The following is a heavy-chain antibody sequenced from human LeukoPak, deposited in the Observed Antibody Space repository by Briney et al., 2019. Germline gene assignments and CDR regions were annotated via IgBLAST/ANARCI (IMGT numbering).Heavy chain of an antibody. Sequence: GGSLRLSSAASGFTFNTYGMHWVRQAPGQGMEWVAIMWFDGSHQYYADSVKGRFTISRDTSKSTLYLQMDSLRAEDTAVYYGARASYYDSAGYYRSYYFDFWGQGTLVTVSS. D-gene: IGHD3-22*01. CDR1: GFTFNTYG. CDR3: ARASYYDSAGYYRSYYFDF. CDR2: MWFDGSHQ. J-gene: IGHJ4*02. V-gene: IGHV3-33*01.